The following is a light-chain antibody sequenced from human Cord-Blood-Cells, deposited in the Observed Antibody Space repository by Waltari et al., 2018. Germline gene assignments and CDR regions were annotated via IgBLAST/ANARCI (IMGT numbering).Light chain of an antibody. V-gene: IGKV1-39*01. CDR2: AAS. CDR3: QQSYSTPLT. CDR1: QSISSY. Sequence: DIQMTQYPSSLSASVGDRVTITCRASQSISSYLNWYQQKPGKAPKLLIYAASSLQSGVPSRFSGSGSGTDFTLTISILQPEDFATYYCQQSYSTPLTFGGGTKVEIK. J-gene: IGKJ4*01.